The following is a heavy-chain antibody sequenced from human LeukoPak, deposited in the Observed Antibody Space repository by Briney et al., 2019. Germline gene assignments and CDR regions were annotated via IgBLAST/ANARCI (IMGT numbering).Heavy chain of an antibody. J-gene: IGHJ4*02. CDR1: GFTFTSSA. Sequence: GTSVKVSCKASGFTFTSSAMQWVRQARGQRLEWIGWIVVGSGNTNYAQKFQERVTITRDMSTSTAYMELSSLRSEDTAVYYCARDLNYRWPSPSLDYWGQGTLVTVSS. V-gene: IGHV1-58*02. CDR2: IVVGSGNT. D-gene: IGHD4-11*01. CDR3: ARDLNYRWPSPSLDY.